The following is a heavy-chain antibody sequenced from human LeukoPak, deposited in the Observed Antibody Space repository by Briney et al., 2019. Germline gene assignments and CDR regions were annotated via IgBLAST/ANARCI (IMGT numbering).Heavy chain of an antibody. J-gene: IGHJ4*02. CDR3: AKDMYYDSTRRAKPFDC. D-gene: IGHD3-22*01. Sequence: GGSLRLSCAASGFTFSSYAMSWVRQAPGKGLEWVSAISGSGGSTYYADSVKGRFTISRDNSKNTLYLQMNSLRAEDTAVYYCAKDMYYDSTRRAKPFDCWGQGTLVTVSS. CDR2: ISGSGGST. V-gene: IGHV3-23*01. CDR1: GFTFSSYA.